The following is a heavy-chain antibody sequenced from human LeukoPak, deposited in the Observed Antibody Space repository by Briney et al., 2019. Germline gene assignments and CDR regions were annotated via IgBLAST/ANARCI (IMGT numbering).Heavy chain of an antibody. CDR1: GFTFSDYY. Sequence: GGSLRLSCAASGFTFSDYYMSWIRQAPGKGLEWVSYISSSGSTIYYADSVKGRFTISRDNAKNSLYLQMNSLRAEDTAVYYCTRPRGCSSTCSNFDYWGQGTLVTVSS. CDR2: ISSSGSTI. CDR3: TRPRGCSSTCSNFDY. V-gene: IGHV3-11*04. D-gene: IGHD2-15*01. J-gene: IGHJ4*02.